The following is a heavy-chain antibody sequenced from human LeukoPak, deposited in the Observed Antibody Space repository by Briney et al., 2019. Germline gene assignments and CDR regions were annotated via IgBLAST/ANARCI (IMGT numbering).Heavy chain of an antibody. CDR1: GGSFSGYY. J-gene: IGHJ3*02. CDR2: IYYSGST. V-gene: IGHV4-30-4*01. D-gene: IGHD3-3*02. CDR3: ARFDHISAFDI. Sequence: SETLSLTCAVYGGSFSGYYWSWIRQPPGKGLEWIGYIYYSGSTYYNPSLKSRVTISVDTSKNQFSLKLSSVTAADTAVYYCARFDHISAFDIWGQGTMVTVSS.